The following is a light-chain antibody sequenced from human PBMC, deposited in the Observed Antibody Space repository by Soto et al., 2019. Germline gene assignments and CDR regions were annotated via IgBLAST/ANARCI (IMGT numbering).Light chain of an antibody. Sequence: QSVLTQPPSVSGAPGQRVTISCTGSSSNIGAIYHVHWYQQLPGTAPKLLIYGNSNRPSGVPDRFSGSKSGTSASLAITGLXAXXXXDYYCQSYDSSLSAVVFGGGTKLTVL. CDR1: SSNIGAIYH. CDR3: QSYDSSLSAVV. CDR2: GNS. V-gene: IGLV1-40*01. J-gene: IGLJ2*01.